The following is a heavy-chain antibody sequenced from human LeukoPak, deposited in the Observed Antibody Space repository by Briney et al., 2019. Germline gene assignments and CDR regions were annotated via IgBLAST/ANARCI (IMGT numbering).Heavy chain of an antibody. CDR2: ISYSGGT. J-gene: IGHJ4*02. CDR1: GGSITTYY. V-gene: IGHV4-59*01. Sequence: SETLSLTCTVSGGSITTYYWSWIRQPPGKGLEWIGHISYSGGTNYNPSLKSRITISIDTSKNQFSLNVNSVTAADTAVYYCARGADIDYRKVYYFDYWGQGTLVSVSS. CDR3: ARGADIDYRKVYYFDY. D-gene: IGHD4-11*01.